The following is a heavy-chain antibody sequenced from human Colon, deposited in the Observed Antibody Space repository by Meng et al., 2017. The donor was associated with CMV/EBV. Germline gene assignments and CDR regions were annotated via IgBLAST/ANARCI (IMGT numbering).Heavy chain of an antibody. D-gene: IGHD1-7*01. Sequence: LRLACSASGFPIVSHYMAWVRQAPGKGLEWVSLIYAVGTPYYADSVKGRFTISRDNDKNIIDLQMSSLTADDTAIYYCVTGTTGYFDLWGQGSLVTVSS. J-gene: IGHJ4*02. CDR1: GFPIVSHY. CDR2: IYAVGTP. V-gene: IGHV3-53*01. CDR3: VTGTTGYFDL.